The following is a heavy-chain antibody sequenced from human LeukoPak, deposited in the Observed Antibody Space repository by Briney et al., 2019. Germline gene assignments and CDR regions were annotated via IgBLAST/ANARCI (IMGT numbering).Heavy chain of an antibody. CDR1: GFTFSSYA. D-gene: IGHD2-8*01. CDR3: ARDRDGHCTNGVCPSGMDV. Sequence: GGSLRLSCAASGFTFSSYAMHWVRQAPGKGLEWVAVISYDGSNKYYADSVKGRFTIPRDNSKNTLYLQMNSLRAEDTAVYYCARDRDGHCTNGVCPSGMDVWGQGTTVTVSS. CDR2: ISYDGSNK. J-gene: IGHJ6*02. V-gene: IGHV3-30-3*01.